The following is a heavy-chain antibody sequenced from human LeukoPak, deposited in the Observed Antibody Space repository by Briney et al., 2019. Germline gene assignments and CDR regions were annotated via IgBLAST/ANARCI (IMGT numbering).Heavy chain of an antibody. CDR3: ARPTWGSGGAFDI. CDR2: IYYSGST. Sequence: PSETLSLTCTVSGGSISSGDYYWSWIRQPPGKGLEWIGYIYYSGSTYYNPSLKSRVTISVDTSKNQFSLKLSSVTAADTAVYYCARPTWGSGGAFDIWGQGTMVTVSS. V-gene: IGHV4-30-4*08. J-gene: IGHJ3*02. CDR1: GGSISSGDYY. D-gene: IGHD3-16*01.